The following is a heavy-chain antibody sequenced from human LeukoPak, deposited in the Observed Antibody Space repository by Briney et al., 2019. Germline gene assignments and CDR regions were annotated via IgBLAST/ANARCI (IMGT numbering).Heavy chain of an antibody. CDR2: INPSGGST. CDR1: GYTFTSYY. V-gene: IGHV1-46*01. CDR3: ARERGRPYYDFWGGYYERPYYFDY. D-gene: IGHD3-3*01. J-gene: IGHJ4*02. Sequence: GASVKVSCKASGYTFTSYYMHWVRQAPGQGLEWMGIINPSGGSTSYAQKFQGRVTMTRDTSTSTVYMELSSLRSEDTAVYYCARERGRPYYDFWGGYYERPYYFDYWGQGTLVTVSS.